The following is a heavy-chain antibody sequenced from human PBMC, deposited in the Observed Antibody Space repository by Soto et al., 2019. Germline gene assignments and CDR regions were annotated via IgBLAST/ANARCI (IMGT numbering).Heavy chain of an antibody. J-gene: IGHJ6*02. CDR2: ISAGNGNT. V-gene: IGHV1-18*01. D-gene: IGHD6-13*01. CDR3: ARRALIAAADSPAGDYYYYGMDV. CDR1: GYTVASYG. Sequence: ASVKVSCKASGYTVASYGISWVRQAPGQGLEWMGWISAGNGNTNYAEKLQGRVTMTTDTSTSTASMELRSLSSDDTAVYYCARRALIAAADSPAGDYYYYGMDVWGQGTTVTVSS.